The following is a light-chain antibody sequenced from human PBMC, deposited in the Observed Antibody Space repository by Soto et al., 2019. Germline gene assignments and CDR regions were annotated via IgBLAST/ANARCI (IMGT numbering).Light chain of an antibody. J-gene: IGKJ5*01. Sequence: EIVLTQSPGTLSLSPGERATLSCRASQSVTNNYLAWYQQKPGQAPRLLIHGASSRAAGIPDRFSGSGSGTDFTLTISRLEPEDVAVYYCQQYGTSPPDTFGQGTRLE. CDR3: QQYGTSPPDT. CDR1: QSVTNNY. CDR2: GAS. V-gene: IGKV3-20*01.